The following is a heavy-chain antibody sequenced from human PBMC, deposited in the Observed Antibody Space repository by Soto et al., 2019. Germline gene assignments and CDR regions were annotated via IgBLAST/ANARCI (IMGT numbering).Heavy chain of an antibody. J-gene: IGHJ4*02. D-gene: IGHD5-18*01. Sequence: LSLSCAASGFTFNIYGMHWVRQAPDKGLEWVALISYDGSNQYYADSVKGRFTITRDNSKNTLFLQMNSLRAEDTAVFYCGRGGSDSPMAPGYWGQGTLVTVSS. CDR3: GRGGSDSPMAPGY. V-gene: IGHV3-30*03. CDR1: GFTFNIYG. CDR2: ISYDGSNQ.